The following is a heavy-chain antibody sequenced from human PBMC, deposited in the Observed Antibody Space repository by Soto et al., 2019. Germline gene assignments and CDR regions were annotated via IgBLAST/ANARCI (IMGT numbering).Heavy chain of an antibody. V-gene: IGHV3-23*01. J-gene: IGHJ4*02. Sequence: VLLLESGGGFVQPGGSVRLSCAAPQLTFGGLGLSWVGQSPGRGLDWVATIRRDEDNTHYADSVNGRFTISKDRSTNTLHLHMASLRAEDTAMYYCVSWMSAHFDYWGRGTLVTVS. CDR2: IRRDEDNT. CDR1: QLTFGGLG. CDR3: VSWMSAHFDY. D-gene: IGHD2-2*03.